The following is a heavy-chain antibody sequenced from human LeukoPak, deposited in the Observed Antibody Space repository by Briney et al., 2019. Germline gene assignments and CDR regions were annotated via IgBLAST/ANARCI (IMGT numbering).Heavy chain of an antibody. Sequence: PSETLSLTCAVYGGSSSGYYWSWIRQPPGKGLEWIGEINHSGSTNYNPSLKSRVTISVDTSQNQFSLKLSSVTAADTAVYYCARIYGDYDYWGQGTLVTVSS. CDR3: ARIYGDYDY. CDR2: INHSGST. CDR1: GGSSSGYY. D-gene: IGHD4-17*01. J-gene: IGHJ4*02. V-gene: IGHV4-34*01.